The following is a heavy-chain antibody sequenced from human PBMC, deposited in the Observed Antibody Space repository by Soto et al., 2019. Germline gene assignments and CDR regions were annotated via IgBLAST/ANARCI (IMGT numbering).Heavy chain of an antibody. Sequence: ASVKVSCKASGYTFTSYGISWVRQAPGQGLEWMGWISAYNGNTSYAQKLQGRVTMTTDTSTSTAYMELRSLRSDDTAVYYCARDSKPTYGDYANWFDPWGQGTLVTVSS. J-gene: IGHJ5*02. CDR2: ISAYNGNT. V-gene: IGHV1-18*01. CDR3: ARDSKPTYGDYANWFDP. D-gene: IGHD4-17*01. CDR1: GYTFTSYG.